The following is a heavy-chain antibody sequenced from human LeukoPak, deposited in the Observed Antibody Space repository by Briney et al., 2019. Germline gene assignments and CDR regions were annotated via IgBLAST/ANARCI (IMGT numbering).Heavy chain of an antibody. D-gene: IGHD3-10*01. CDR1: GFSFSNYW. Sequence: GESLRLSCAASGFSFSNYWFHRVRQAPGEGLVWVSRTNEHGTIINYADSVKGRFTISRDNAKNTLYLQMNSLRTEDSALYYCVVDLSGSADYWGQGTLVTVSS. J-gene: IGHJ4*02. V-gene: IGHV3-74*01. CDR2: TNEHGTII. CDR3: VVDLSGSADY.